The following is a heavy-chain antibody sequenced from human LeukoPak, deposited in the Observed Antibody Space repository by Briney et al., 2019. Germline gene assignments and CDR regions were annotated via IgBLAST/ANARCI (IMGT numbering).Heavy chain of an antibody. CDR3: ARGYGDNSGAFDI. CDR1: GGSIMVAVYS. J-gene: IGHJ3*02. Sequence: PSETLSLTCTVSGGSIMVAVYSWSWIRQPPGKGLEWIGYIYYSGRTYYNPSLKSRVTISLDRSKNQFSLKVSSVTAADTAVYFCARGYGDNSGAFDIWGQGTLVTVSS. CDR2: IYYSGRT. D-gene: IGHD4-23*01. V-gene: IGHV4-30-2*01.